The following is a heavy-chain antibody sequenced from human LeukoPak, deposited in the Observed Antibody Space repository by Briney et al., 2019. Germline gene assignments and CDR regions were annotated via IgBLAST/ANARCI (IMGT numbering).Heavy chain of an antibody. CDR1: GFTFSSYS. D-gene: IGHD1-26*01. Sequence: EGSLRLSCAASGFTFSSYSMNWVRQAPGKGLEWVSYISSSSSTIYYADSVKGRFTISRDNAENSLYLQMNSLRAGDTAVYYCARGTQWELYYFDYWGRGTLVTVSS. CDR2: ISSSSSTI. CDR3: ARGTQWELYYFDY. J-gene: IGHJ4*02. V-gene: IGHV3-48*04.